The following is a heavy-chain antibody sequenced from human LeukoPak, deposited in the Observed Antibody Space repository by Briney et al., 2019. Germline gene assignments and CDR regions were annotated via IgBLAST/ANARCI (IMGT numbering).Heavy chain of an antibody. CDR2: ISGSGGST. J-gene: IGHJ4*02. CDR3: ASLSGYSYGGELDY. Sequence: GGSLRLSCAASGFTFSSYAMSWVRQATGKGLEWVSAISGSGGSTYYADSVKGRFTISRDNAKNSLYLQMNSLRAEDTAVYYCASLSGYSYGGELDYWGQGTLVTVSS. D-gene: IGHD5-18*01. V-gene: IGHV3-23*01. CDR1: GFTFSSYA.